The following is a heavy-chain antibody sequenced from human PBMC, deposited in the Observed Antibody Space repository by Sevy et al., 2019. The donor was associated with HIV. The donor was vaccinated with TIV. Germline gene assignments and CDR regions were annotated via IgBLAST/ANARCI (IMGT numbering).Heavy chain of an antibody. D-gene: IGHD3-3*01. J-gene: IGHJ6*02. Sequence: ASVKVSCKASGYTFTSYDINWVRQATGQGLEWMGWMNPNSGNTGYAQKFQGRVTMTRYTSISTAYMERSSLRSEDTAVYYCASSSAHYYYYGMDVWGQGTTVTVSS. CDR3: ASSSAHYYYYGMDV. V-gene: IGHV1-8*01. CDR2: MNPNSGNT. CDR1: GYTFTSYD.